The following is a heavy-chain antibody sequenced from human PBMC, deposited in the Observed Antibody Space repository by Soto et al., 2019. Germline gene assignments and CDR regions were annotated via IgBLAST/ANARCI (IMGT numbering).Heavy chain of an antibody. J-gene: IGHJ6*02. D-gene: IGHD6-6*01. CDR1: GYTFTSHY. CDR2: INPSGGST. CDR3: ARDPASEYSSSYPICYYYYYGMDV. Sequence: ASVKVSCKASGYTFTSHYMHWVRQAPGQGLEWMGIINPSGGSTSYAQKFQGRVTMTRDTSTSTVYMELSSLRSEDTAVYYCARDPASEYSSSYPICYYYYYGMDVWGQGTTVTVSS. V-gene: IGHV1-46*01.